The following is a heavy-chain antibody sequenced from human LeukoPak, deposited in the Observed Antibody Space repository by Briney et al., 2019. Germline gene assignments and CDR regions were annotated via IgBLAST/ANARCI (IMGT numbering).Heavy chain of an antibody. CDR1: GFTFSDNS. CDR3: ARDPRGPTGYDSSARDTFDY. V-gene: IGHV3-30*04. Sequence: GRSLRLSCAASGFTFSDNSMHWVRQAPGKGLEWVAVVLYDGTMQYYADSVKGRFTASRDNAKNTLYLQMRSLRGDDTAVYYCARDPRGPTGYDSSARDTFDYWGQGTLVTVSS. J-gene: IGHJ4*02. CDR2: VLYDGTMQ. D-gene: IGHD3-22*01.